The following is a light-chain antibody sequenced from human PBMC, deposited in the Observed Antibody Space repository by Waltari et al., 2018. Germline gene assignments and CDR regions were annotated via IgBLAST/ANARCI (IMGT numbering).Light chain of an antibody. V-gene: IGKV1-33*01. Sequence: DTQMTQSPSSLSASVGDRVTITCQASQDISHFLNWYQQKPGTAPKLRITDASTLQTGVPSRFSGNRSGTQFAFTVNGLQSEDVATYFCQQYDNLPLTFGGGSKV. CDR3: QQYDNLPLT. CDR2: DAS. J-gene: IGKJ4*01. CDR1: QDISHF.